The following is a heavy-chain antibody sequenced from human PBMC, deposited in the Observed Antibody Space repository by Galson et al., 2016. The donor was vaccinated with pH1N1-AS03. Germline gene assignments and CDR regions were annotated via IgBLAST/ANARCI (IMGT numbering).Heavy chain of an antibody. V-gene: IGHV4-59*01. CDR3: ARGAYDILTGYYNSAPFDY. D-gene: IGHD3-9*01. J-gene: IGHJ4*02. Sequence: SETLSLTCTVSGGSISSCYWSWIRQPPGKGLEWIGYVYYNGITNYNPSLKSRATISIDTSKNQFSLKLSSVTAADTAVYYCARGAYDILTGYYNSAPFDYWGRGTLITVSS. CDR1: GGSISSCY. CDR2: VYYNGIT.